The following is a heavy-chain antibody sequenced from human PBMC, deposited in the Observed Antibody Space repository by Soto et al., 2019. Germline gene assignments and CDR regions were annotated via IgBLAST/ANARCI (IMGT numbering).Heavy chain of an antibody. CDR2: TYYRSKWYY. Sequence: SQTLSLTCAISGDSVSSNSAAWNWIRQSPSRGLEWLGRTYYRSKWYYDYAVSVESRITFNPDTSKNQISLQLNSVTPEDTAVYYRARYSSRRRQYALDIWGQGTMVTVSS. CDR3: ARYSSRRRQYALDI. V-gene: IGHV6-1*01. J-gene: IGHJ3*02. CDR1: GDSVSSNSAA. D-gene: IGHD6-13*01.